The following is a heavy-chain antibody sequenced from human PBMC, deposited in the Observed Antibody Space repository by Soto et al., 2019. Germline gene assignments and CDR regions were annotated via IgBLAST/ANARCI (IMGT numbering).Heavy chain of an antibody. CDR3: ARRGYSSSPSGQYFDY. CDR1: GGTFSSYA. V-gene: IGHV1-69*01. J-gene: IGHJ4*02. D-gene: IGHD6-6*01. CDR2: IIPIFGTA. Sequence: LVQSGAEVKKPGSSVKVSCXXXGGTFSSYAISXXXXXXXXXXXXXEGIIPIFGTANYAQKFQGRVTITADESTSTAYMELSSLRSEDTAVYYCARRGYSSSPSGQYFDYWGQGTLVTVSS.